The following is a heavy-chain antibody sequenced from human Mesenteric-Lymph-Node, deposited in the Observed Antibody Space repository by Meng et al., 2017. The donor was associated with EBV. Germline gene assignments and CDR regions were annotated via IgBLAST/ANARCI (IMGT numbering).Heavy chain of an antibody. CDR2: ISAYNGDT. D-gene: IGHD4-23*01. V-gene: IGHV1-18*01. CDR3: ASVHYGGNPFEGGG. J-gene: IGHJ4*02. CDR1: GYTFSNYG. Sequence: QVQLVQSGAEVKKPGASVKVSCKGSGYTFSNYGPCWVRQAPGQGLEWMGWISAYNGDTYYAQRFQGRVTMTTDTSASTAYMELRSLRFDDTAVYYCASVHYGGNPFEGGGWGQGTLVTVSS.